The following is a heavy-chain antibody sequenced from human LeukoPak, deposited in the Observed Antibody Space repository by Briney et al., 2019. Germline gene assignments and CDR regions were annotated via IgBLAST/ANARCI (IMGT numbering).Heavy chain of an antibody. D-gene: IGHD5-12*01. CDR2: IYYSGST. CDR3: ARGDSGYDYHWFDP. CDR1: GGSISSYY. J-gene: IGHJ5*02. Sequence: PSETLSLTCTVSGGSISSYYWSWIRQPPRKGLEWIGYIYYSGSTNYNPALKSRVTISVDTSKNQFSLKLSSVTAADTAVYYCARGDSGYDYHWFDPWGQGTLVTVSS. V-gene: IGHV4-59*01.